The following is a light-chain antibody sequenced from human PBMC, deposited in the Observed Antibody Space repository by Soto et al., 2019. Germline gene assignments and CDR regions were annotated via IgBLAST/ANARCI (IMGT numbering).Light chain of an antibody. V-gene: IGLV1-44*01. CDR1: SSNIGSNT. CDR3: AAWDDSLNGYV. J-gene: IGLJ1*01. CDR2: SPH. Sequence: QSVLTQPPSASGTPGQRVTLSCSGSSSNIGSNTGNWYQQLPGTAPQLLIYSPHQRPSGVPDRFSGSQCGTSASLAISGRQSEDEAVYYCAAWDDSLNGYVFGTGTKLTVL.